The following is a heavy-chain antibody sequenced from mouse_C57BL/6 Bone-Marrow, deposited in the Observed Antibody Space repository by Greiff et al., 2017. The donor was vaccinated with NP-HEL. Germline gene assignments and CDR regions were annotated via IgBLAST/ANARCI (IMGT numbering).Heavy chain of an antibody. CDR1: GYAFSSSW. CDR3: AIGVYYDYDY. V-gene: IGHV1-82*01. CDR2: IYPGDGDT. J-gene: IGHJ2*01. D-gene: IGHD2-4*01. Sequence: QVQLQQSGPELVKPGASVKISCKASGYAFSSSWMNWVKQRPGKGLEWIGRIYPGDGDTTSNGKFKGKATLTADKSSSTASIKLSSLTSEDAAVYFSAIGVYYDYDYWGQGTTLTVSS.